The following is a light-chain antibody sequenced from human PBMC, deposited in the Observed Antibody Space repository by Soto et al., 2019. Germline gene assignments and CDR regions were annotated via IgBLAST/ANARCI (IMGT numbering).Light chain of an antibody. V-gene: IGLV2-14*03. Sequence: QSVLTQPASVSGSPGQSITISCAGTSSDVGAYNYVSWYQHHPGKAPKLMIYDVNNRPSGDSNRFSGSKSGNTASLTISGLQAEDEADYYCSSCTSGATYVFGSGNKVTVL. CDR1: SSDVGAYNY. CDR3: SSCTSGATYV. J-gene: IGLJ1*01. CDR2: DVN.